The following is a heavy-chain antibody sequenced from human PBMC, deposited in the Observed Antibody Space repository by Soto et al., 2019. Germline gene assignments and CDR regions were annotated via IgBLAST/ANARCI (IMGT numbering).Heavy chain of an antibody. CDR2: IWFDGSDA. CDR3: AREGYCSGGGSSGGMDV. J-gene: IGHJ6*02. Sequence: GGSLRLSCAASGFAFSGYGMHWVRQAPGKGLEWVAFIWFDGSDALYSDSVKGRFSISRDNSKNTLFLQLNSLRGDDTAVYYCAREGYCSGGGSSGGMDVWCQGTTVTVSS. V-gene: IGHV3-33*01. CDR1: GFAFSGYG. D-gene: IGHD2-15*01.